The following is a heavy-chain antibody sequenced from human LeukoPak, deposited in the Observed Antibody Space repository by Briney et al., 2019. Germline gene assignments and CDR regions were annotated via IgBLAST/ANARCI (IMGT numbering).Heavy chain of an antibody. CDR3: ATGVVAATRFDY. D-gene: IGHD2-15*01. Sequence: ASVKVSCKVSGYTLTELSMHWVRQAPGKGLEWMGGFDSEDGETIYAQKFQGRVTMTEDTSTDTAYMEPSSLRSEDTAVYYCATGVVAATRFDYWGQGTLVTVSS. CDR2: FDSEDGET. CDR1: GYTLTELS. J-gene: IGHJ4*02. V-gene: IGHV1-24*01.